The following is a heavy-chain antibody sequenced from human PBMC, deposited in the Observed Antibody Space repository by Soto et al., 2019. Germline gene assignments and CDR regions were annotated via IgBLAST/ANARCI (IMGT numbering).Heavy chain of an antibody. J-gene: IGHJ4*02. CDR2: GSSGSNT. V-gene: IGHV3-23*01. D-gene: IGHD3-10*01. Sequence: EVQLLESGGGLIHPGGSLRLSCVASGFTLSNYPMSWVRQAPGKGLEWVSAGSSGSNTYYADSVKGRFTISRDNSKNTVYLQMNSMRVENTAIYYCARHGERSFAYWGQGTLVTVS. CDR1: GFTLSNYP. CDR3: ARHGERSFAY.